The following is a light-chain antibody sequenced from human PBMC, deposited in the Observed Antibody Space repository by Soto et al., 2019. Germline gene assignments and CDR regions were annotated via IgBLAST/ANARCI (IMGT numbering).Light chain of an antibody. J-gene: IGKJ5*01. CDR2: AAS. CDR3: QQSSSTPTIT. V-gene: IGKV1-39*01. Sequence: DIQTTQSPSSLSASVGDRFTITCRASQSISSYLNWYQQKPGKAPKLXXXAASSLQSGVPSRFSGSGSGTDFTLTISSLQPQDFATYYCQQSSSTPTITFGQGTRLEIK. CDR1: QSISSY.